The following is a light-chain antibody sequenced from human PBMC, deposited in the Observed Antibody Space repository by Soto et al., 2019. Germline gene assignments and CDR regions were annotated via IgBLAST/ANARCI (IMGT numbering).Light chain of an antibody. J-gene: IGLJ1*01. V-gene: IGLV2-14*01. CDR3: CSYTSSSTYV. CDR1: GSYVGGYNY. CDR2: DVT. Sequence: QSVLTQPASVSGSPGQSITISCTGTGSYVGGYNYVSWYQQYPGKAPKLMIYDVTNRPSGVSNRFSGSKSGNTAALIIFGLQAEDEADYYCCSYTSSSTYVFGTGTKVTVL.